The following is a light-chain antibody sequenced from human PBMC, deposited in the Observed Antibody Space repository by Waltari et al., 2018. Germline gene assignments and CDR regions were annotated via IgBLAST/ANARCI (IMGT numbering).Light chain of an antibody. CDR2: DFT. J-gene: IGLJ2*01. Sequence: QSALTQPASVSASPGPSTTISCTGTSRDVGGYNYVPWYQQPPGKAPKLLIFDFTQRPSGVSDRFSGSKSGNTASLTISGLQAEDEADYYCASYPSTSIHVLFGGGTKLTVL. V-gene: IGLV2-14*01. CDR3: ASYPSTSIHVL. CDR1: SRDVGGYNY.